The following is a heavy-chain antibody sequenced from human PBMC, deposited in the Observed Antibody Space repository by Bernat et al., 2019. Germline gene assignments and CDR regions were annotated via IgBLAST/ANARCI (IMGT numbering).Heavy chain of an antibody. Sequence: QVQLVESGGGVVQPGRSLRLSCAASGFTFSSYGMHWVRQAPGKGLEWVAVISYDGSNKYSEDSVKGRFTISRDNSKNTLYLQMNSLRAEDTAVYYCAKERYSSSSQQDSDWGQGTLVSVSS. CDR2: ISYDGSNK. J-gene: IGHJ4*02. D-gene: IGHD6-6*01. V-gene: IGHV3-30*18. CDR3: AKERYSSSSQQDSD. CDR1: GFTFSSYG.